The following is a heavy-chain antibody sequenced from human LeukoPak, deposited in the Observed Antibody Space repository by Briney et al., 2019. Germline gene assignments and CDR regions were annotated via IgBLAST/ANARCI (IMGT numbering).Heavy chain of an antibody. D-gene: IGHD3-10*01. Sequence: PSETLSLTCAVYGLSFSGYYWSWIRQPPGKGLEWIVYIDYSGSINYNPSLKSRVIISADKSKSQFSLKLTSVTAADTAVYYCARGLYGSGSYYDYWGQGTLVTVSS. V-gene: IGHV4-34*11. CDR3: ARGLYGSGSYYDY. CDR1: GLSFSGYY. J-gene: IGHJ4*02. CDR2: IDYSGSI.